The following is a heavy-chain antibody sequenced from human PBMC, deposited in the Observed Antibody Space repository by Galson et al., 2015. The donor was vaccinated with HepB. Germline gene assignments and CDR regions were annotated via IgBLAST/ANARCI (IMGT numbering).Heavy chain of an antibody. Sequence: SVKVSCKASGFMFTGYYLHWVRQVPGQRLEWMGRINPDGGATDYAQRFQDRVTLTSDTSINTAYIELRSLRPDDTAVYFCARDSDMDVWGTGTTVIVSS. V-gene: IGHV1-2*06. CDR1: GFMFTGYY. J-gene: IGHJ6*03. CDR3: ARDSDMDV. CDR2: INPDGGAT.